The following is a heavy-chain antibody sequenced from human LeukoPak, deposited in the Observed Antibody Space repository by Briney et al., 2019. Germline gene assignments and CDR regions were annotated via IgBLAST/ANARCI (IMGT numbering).Heavy chain of an antibody. V-gene: IGHV3-9*03. D-gene: IGHD6-13*01. CDR1: GFTFDDYA. Sequence: GRSLRLSCAASGFTFDDYAMHWVRQAPGKGLEWVSGISWNNGSIGYADSVKGRFTISRDNAKNSLYLQMNSLRAEDMALYYCAKDSVIAAAGLDYWGQGTLVTVSS. CDR2: ISWNNGSI. J-gene: IGHJ4*02. CDR3: AKDSVIAAAGLDY.